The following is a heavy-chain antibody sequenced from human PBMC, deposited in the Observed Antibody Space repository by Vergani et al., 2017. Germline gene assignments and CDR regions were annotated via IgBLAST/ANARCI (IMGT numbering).Heavy chain of an antibody. CDR1: GFTFSSYA. V-gene: IGHV3-48*04. J-gene: IGHJ6*03. CDR3: ARDGGSGWYGRSYYYYYYMDV. CDR2: ISSSGSTI. D-gene: IGHD6-19*01. Sequence: EVQLLESGGGLVQPGGSLRLSCAASGFTFSSYAMSWVRQAPGKGLEWVSYISSSGSTIYYADSVKGRFTISRDNAKNSLYLQMNSLRAEDTAVYYCARDGGSGWYGRSYYYYYYMDVWGKGTTVTVSS.